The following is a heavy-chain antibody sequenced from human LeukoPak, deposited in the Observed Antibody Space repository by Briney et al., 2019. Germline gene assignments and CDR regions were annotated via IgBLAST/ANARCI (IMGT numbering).Heavy chain of an antibody. Sequence: GGSLRLSCSASGFTFRSYAMHWVRQAPGKGLEYVSAISGNGDSTYYADSVKGTFTISRDNSKNTLYLQMSSLRAEDTAVYYCVREYDSSGYYYFDYWGQGTLVTVSS. CDR3: VREYDSSGYYYFDY. CDR1: GFTFRSYA. D-gene: IGHD3-22*01. V-gene: IGHV3-64D*06. CDR2: ISGNGDST. J-gene: IGHJ4*02.